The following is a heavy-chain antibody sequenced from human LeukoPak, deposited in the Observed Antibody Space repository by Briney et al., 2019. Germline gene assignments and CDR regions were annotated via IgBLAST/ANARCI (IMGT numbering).Heavy chain of an antibody. Sequence: GGSLRLSCAASGFSFSNYGMHWVRQAPGKGLEWVAYIRYDGSQKYYGDSVKGRFTISRDNSKNTVYLQMNSLRDEDTAVYYCARDLLSLPHKYFDSWGQGTLVTASS. CDR3: ARDLLSLPHKYFDS. D-gene: IGHD3-16*01. J-gene: IGHJ4*02. CDR2: IRYDGSQK. CDR1: GFSFSNYG. V-gene: IGHV3-30*02.